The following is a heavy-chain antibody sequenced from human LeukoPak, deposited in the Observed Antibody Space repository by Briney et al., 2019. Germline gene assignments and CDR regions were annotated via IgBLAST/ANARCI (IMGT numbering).Heavy chain of an antibody. Sequence: GGSLRLSCAASGFIFSTYSMNWVRQAPGKGLEWISSITSSGSHIYITDSVRGRFTISRDNADNSLYLQMNSLRAEDTAVYYCARFETCSRTSCDDAFDIWGQGTVVTVSS. J-gene: IGHJ3*02. V-gene: IGHV3-21*01. D-gene: IGHD2-2*01. CDR2: ITSSGSHI. CDR1: GFIFSTYS. CDR3: ARFETCSRTSCDDAFDI.